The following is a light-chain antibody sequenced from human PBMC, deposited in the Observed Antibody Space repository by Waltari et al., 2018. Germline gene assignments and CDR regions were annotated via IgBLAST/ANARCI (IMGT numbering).Light chain of an antibody. CDR3: QQYNSYSWT. CDR2: KAT. J-gene: IGKJ1*01. CDR1: PSISSW. V-gene: IGKV1-5*03. Sequence: DIQRTKSPSTRSASGENRVTITCRASPSISSWLAWYQQKQGKAPKLLIYKATSLESGVPSRFSGSGSGTEFTLTISSLQPDDFATYYCQQYNSYSWTFGPGTKVEI.